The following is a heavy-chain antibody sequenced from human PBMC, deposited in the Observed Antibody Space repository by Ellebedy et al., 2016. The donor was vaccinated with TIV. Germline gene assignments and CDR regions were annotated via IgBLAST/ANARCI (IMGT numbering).Heavy chain of an antibody. CDR2: IKQDGSEK. V-gene: IGHV3-7*01. D-gene: IGHD4-23*01. J-gene: IGHJ4*02. CDR1: GFTFSSYW. CDR3: ARDGGYGGNSGFDY. Sequence: GESLKISCAASGFTFSSYWMSWVRQAPGKGLEWVANIKQDGSEKYYVDSVKGRFTISRDNAKNSLYLQMNSLRAEDTAVYYCARDGGYGGNSGFDYWGQGTLVTVSS.